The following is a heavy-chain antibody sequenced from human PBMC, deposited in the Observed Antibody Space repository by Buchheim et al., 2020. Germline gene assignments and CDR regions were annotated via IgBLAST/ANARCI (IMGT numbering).Heavy chain of an antibody. Sequence: QVQLQESGPGLVKPSQTLSLTCTVSGGSISSGGYYWSWIRQHPGKGLEWIGYIYYSGSTYYNPSLKSRVPISVDTSKNQFSLKLSSVTAADTAVYYCAREATLGYCSSSSCYIFPDYYYYYMDVWGKGTT. J-gene: IGHJ6*03. CDR2: IYYSGST. V-gene: IGHV4-31*03. D-gene: IGHD2-2*02. CDR1: GGSISSGGYY. CDR3: AREATLGYCSSSSCYIFPDYYYYYMDV.